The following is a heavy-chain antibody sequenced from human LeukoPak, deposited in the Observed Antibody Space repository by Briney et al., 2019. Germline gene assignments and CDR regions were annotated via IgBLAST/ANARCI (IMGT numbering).Heavy chain of an antibody. D-gene: IGHD2-2*01. CDR1: GYTFTGYY. Sequence: ASVKVSCKASGYTFTGYYMHWVRQAPGQGLEWMGWNNPNSGGTNYAQKFQGRVTMTRDTSISTAYMELSRLRSDDTAVYYCARGGFIHQGPAAMDYDYWGQGTLVTVSS. V-gene: IGHV1-2*02. CDR2: NNPNSGGT. CDR3: ARGGFIHQGPAAMDYDY. J-gene: IGHJ4*02.